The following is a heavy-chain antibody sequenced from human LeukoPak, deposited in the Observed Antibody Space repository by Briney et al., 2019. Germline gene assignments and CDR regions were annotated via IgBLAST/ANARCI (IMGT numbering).Heavy chain of an antibody. Sequence: PGGSLRLSCAASGFTFSSYAMSWVRQAPGKGLQWVSAISASGGSTYYADSVKGRFTMSRDNSKNTLYLQMNSLRAEDTAVYYCARDTSYYGSGSPLDYWGQGTLVTVSS. CDR3: ARDTSYYGSGSPLDY. J-gene: IGHJ4*02. CDR2: ISASGGST. D-gene: IGHD3-10*01. CDR1: GFTFSSYA. V-gene: IGHV3-23*01.